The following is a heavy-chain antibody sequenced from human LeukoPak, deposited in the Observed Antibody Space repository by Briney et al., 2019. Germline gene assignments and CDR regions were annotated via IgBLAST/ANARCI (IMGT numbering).Heavy chain of an antibody. Sequence: KISCKGSGYSFSTYWIGWVRQAPGQGLEWMGGIIPIFGTANYAQKFQGRVTITTDESTSTAYMELSSLRSEDTAVYYCARGRYYYDSSGLVLGAFDIWGQGTMVTVSS. D-gene: IGHD3-22*01. CDR1: GYSFSTYW. J-gene: IGHJ3*02. CDR2: IIPIFGTA. V-gene: IGHV1-69*05. CDR3: ARGRYYYDSSGLVLGAFDI.